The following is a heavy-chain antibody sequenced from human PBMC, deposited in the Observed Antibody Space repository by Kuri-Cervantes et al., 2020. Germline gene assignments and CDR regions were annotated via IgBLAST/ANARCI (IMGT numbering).Heavy chain of an antibody. D-gene: IGHD3-22*01. CDR1: GGSISSGGYS. CDR2: IYHSGST. J-gene: IGHJ4*02. CDR3: ARDLGSGLDY. V-gene: IGHV4-30-2*01. Sequence: LRLSCAVSGGSISSGGYSWSWIRQPQGKGLEWIGYIYHSGSTYYNPSLKSRVTISVDRSKNQFPLKLSSVTAADTAVYYCARDLGSGLDYWGQGTLVTVSS.